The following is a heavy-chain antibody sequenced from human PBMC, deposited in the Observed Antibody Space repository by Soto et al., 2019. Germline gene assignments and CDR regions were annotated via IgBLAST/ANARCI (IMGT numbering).Heavy chain of an antibody. J-gene: IGHJ5*02. CDR1: GYTFTSHD. V-gene: IGHV1-8*01. CDR3: ARGATADYDFWANPRGDWLDL. CDR2: MNPLREKSKT. D-gene: IGHD3-3*01. Sequence: QPQLEQSGAELKKPGASVRVSCKASGYTFTSHDIIWVRQAAGQGLEWMGWMNPLREKSKTSYLPNFEDRIMMTRDTSLETAYLEVSGLRSDDTAIYYCARGATADYDFWANPRGDWLDLWGQGTLVIVSS.